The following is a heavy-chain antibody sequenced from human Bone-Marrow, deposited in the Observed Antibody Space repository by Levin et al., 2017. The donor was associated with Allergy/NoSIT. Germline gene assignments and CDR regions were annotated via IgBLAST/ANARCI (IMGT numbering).Heavy chain of an antibody. D-gene: IGHD3-3*01. J-gene: IGHJ5*02. Sequence: SETLSLTCTVSGGSISSSSYYWGWIRQPPGKGLEWIGSIYYSGSTYYNPSLKSRVTISVDTSKNQFSLKLSSVTAADTAVYYCARHLSKVTIFGVVAEINWFDPWGQGTLVTVSS. V-gene: IGHV4-39*01. CDR2: IYYSGST. CDR3: ARHLSKVTIFGVVAEINWFDP. CDR1: GGSISSSSYY.